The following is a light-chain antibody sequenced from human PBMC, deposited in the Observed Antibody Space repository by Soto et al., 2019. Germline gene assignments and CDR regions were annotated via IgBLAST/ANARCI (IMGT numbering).Light chain of an antibody. V-gene: IGKV3-15*01. J-gene: IGKJ1*01. CDR1: QSVSSS. CDR2: GAS. Sequence: EVVMTQSPSTLSLSPGERATLSCRASQSVSSSLAWYQQKPGQAPRLLIYGASTRAAGIPDRFSGSVSELEFRLNSSRLQAEDFAIYYCQQYNNSWTFGQGTKVEIK. CDR3: QQYNNSWT.